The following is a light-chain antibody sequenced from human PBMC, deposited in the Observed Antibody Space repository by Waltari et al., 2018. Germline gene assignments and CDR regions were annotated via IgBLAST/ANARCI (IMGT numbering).Light chain of an antibody. Sequence: EIVLTQSPGTLSLSPGERATLSCRASQSVSSSYLAWHQQKPGQAPRLLIYGASRRATGIPDRFSGSGSGTDFTLTISRLEPEDFAVYYCQQYGSSPPITFGPGTKVDIK. V-gene: IGKV3-20*01. CDR1: QSVSSSY. J-gene: IGKJ3*01. CDR3: QQYGSSPPIT. CDR2: GAS.